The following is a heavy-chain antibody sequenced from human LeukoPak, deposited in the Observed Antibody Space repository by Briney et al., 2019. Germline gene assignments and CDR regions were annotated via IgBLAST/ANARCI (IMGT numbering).Heavy chain of an antibody. CDR1: GGTFSSYA. Sequence: GSSVKVSCKASGGTFSSYAISWVRQAPGQGLEWMGRIIPILGIANYAQKFQGRVTITADKSTSTAYMELSSLRSEDTAVYYCARDSWGGANSSSDYWGQGTLVTVSS. J-gene: IGHJ4*02. D-gene: IGHD6-13*01. V-gene: IGHV1-69*04. CDR3: ARDSWGGANSSSDY. CDR2: IIPILGIA.